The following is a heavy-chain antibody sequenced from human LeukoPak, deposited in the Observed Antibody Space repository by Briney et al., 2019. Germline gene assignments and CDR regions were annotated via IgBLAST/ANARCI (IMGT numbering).Heavy chain of an antibody. V-gene: IGHV3-74*03. D-gene: IGHD4-23*01. Sequence: GGSLRLSCAASGFTFSSYYMFWVRQAPGKGLAWVSTIKGDETSTKYADSVRGRFTVSRDNARNTLYLQLNSLRAEDTAIYYCARDSPDYGGKGFDYWGQGTLVTVSS. CDR2: IKGDETST. CDR3: ARDSPDYGGKGFDY. J-gene: IGHJ4*02. CDR1: GFTFSSYY.